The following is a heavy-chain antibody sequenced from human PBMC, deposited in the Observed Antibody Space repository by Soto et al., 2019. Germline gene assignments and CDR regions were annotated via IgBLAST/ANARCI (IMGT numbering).Heavy chain of an antibody. CDR2: ISQSGAT. V-gene: IGHV4-34*01. CDR1: GGSFGDYK. J-gene: IGHJ4*02. D-gene: IGHD3-22*01. CDR3: ARGRTDVSMMVVVFIDESQYFEY. Sequence: SETLSLTCAVHGGSFGDYKWSWIRQPPGKGLEWIGEISQSGATNYNPSFKSRVIISRDTSKNQFSLRLGSVTAADTAVYFCARGRTDVSMMVVVFIDESQYFEYWGQGTQVTVSS.